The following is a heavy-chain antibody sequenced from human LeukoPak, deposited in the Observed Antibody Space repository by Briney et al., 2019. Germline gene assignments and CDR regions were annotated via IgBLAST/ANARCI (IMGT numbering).Heavy chain of an antibody. CDR2: INHSGST. CDR3: ARGRDGYSYGVFDY. V-gene: IGHV4-34*01. J-gene: IGHJ4*02. D-gene: IGHD5-18*01. Sequence: SETLSLTCAVYGGSFSGYYWSWIRQPPGKELEWIGEINHSGSTNYNPSLKSRVTISVDTSKNQFSLKLSSVTAADTAVYYCARGRDGYSYGVFDYWGQGTLVTVSS. CDR1: GGSFSGYY.